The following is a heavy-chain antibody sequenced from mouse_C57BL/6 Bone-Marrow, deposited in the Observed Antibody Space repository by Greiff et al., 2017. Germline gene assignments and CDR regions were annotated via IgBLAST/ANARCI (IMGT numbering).Heavy chain of an antibody. V-gene: IGHV3-6*01. CDR3: ARKGNLLRLRRPTLYYFDY. Sequence: VQLKESGPGLVKPSQSLSLTCSVTGYSITSGYYWYWIRQFPGNQLEWMGYISYDGSNNYNPSLKNRISITRDTSKNHFFLKLNSVTTEDTATYYCARKGNLLRLRRPTLYYFDYGGQGTTLTVSS. D-gene: IGHD2-2*01. CDR1: GYSITSGYY. J-gene: IGHJ2*01. CDR2: ISYDGSN.